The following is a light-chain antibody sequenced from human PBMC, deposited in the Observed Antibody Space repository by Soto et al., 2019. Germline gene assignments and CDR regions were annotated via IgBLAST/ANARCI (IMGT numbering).Light chain of an antibody. CDR3: QHYITSLTT. V-gene: IGKV3-20*01. Sequence: EIVVTQSPGTLSLAPGDRATLSCGASQSVTSNYLAWYQQKPGQAPRLLIYGASRRATGIPDRFIGSGSGTDFTLTISRLEPEDYAVYYCQHYITSLTTFGQGTKVDIK. J-gene: IGKJ1*01. CDR2: GAS. CDR1: QSVTSNY.